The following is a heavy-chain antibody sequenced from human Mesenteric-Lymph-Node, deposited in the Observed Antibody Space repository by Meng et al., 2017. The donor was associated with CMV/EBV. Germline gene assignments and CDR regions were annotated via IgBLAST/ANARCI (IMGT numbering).Heavy chain of an antibody. D-gene: IGHD2-2*01. Sequence: ASVKVSCKASGYTFTGYYMHWARQAPGQGLEWMGWINPNSGGTNYAQKFQGRVTMTRDTSISTAYMELSRLRSDDTAVYYCARGYCSSTSCSEYFQHWGQGTLVTVSS. CDR1: GYTFTGYY. J-gene: IGHJ1*01. CDR2: INPNSGGT. V-gene: IGHV1-2*02. CDR3: ARGYCSSTSCSEYFQH.